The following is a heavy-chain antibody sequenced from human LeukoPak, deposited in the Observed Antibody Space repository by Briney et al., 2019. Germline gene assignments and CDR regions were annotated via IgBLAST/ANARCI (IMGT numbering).Heavy chain of an antibody. J-gene: IGHJ4*02. V-gene: IGHV4-34*01. CDR2: INHSGGT. CDR3: ARGPRRAEYDFWSGYYFDY. CDR1: GGSFSGYY. D-gene: IGHD3-3*01. Sequence: SETLSLTCAVYGGSFSGYYWSWIRQPPGKGLEWIGEINHSGGTNYNPSLKSRVTISVDTSKNQFSLKLSSVTAADTAVYYCARGPRRAEYDFWSGYYFDYWGQGTLVTVSS.